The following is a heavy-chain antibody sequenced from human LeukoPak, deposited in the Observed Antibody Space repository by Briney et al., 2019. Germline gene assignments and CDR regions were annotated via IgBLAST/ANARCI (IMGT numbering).Heavy chain of an antibody. CDR2: INPSGGST. CDR3: VRSGENGYWGAFDI. D-gene: IGHD3-10*01. Sequence: ASVNVSCKASGYTFTSYYMHGVRQAPGQGLEWMGIINPSGGSTSYAQKFQGRATMTSDTYTSTVYMELSSLRSEDTAVYYCVRSGENGYWGAFDIWGEGTKVTVSS. CDR1: GYTFTSYY. V-gene: IGHV1-46*01. J-gene: IGHJ3*02.